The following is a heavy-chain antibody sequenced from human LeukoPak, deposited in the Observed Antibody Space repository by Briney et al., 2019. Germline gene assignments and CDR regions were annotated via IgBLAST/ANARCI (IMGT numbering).Heavy chain of an antibody. CDR3: ARETEPLDYGDSTNLDY. J-gene: IGHJ4*02. V-gene: IGHV3-21*01. CDR1: GFTFSSYS. Sequence: GGSLRLSCAASGFTFSSYSMNWVRQAPGKGLEWVAFIGSRTGNIYYADSVKGRLSISRDNAKDSVYLQMNSLRVDDTAVYYCARETEPLDYGDSTNLDYWGQGTLVTVSS. CDR2: IGSRTGNI. D-gene: IGHD4/OR15-4a*01.